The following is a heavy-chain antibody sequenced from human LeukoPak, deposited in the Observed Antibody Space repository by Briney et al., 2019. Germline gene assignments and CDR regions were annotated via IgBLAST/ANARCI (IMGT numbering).Heavy chain of an antibody. J-gene: IGHJ3*02. V-gene: IGHV3-74*01. CDR2: ITSDASST. CDR1: GFTLSNYW. Sequence: PGGSLRLFCAASGFTLSNYWMHSVRRAPGKGLVWVSRITSDASSTSYADSVKGRFTISRDNAKNTLYLRMNSLRAEDTAVYYCAREFEGQEAGAYGSGSYDVFDIWGQGTMVTVSS. D-gene: IGHD3-10*01. CDR3: AREFEGQEAGAYGSGSYDVFDI.